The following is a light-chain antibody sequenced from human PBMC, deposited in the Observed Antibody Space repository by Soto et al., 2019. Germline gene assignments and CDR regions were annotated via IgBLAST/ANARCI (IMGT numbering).Light chain of an antibody. Sequence: EIVLTQSPGTLSLSPGERATLSCRASQSISTSYLAWYQQKPGQAPRLLIYGASTRATGIPDRFTGRGSGTDFRLTISRLEPEDFSVYYCQQYGISPRTFGQGTKVEIK. V-gene: IGKV3-20*01. J-gene: IGKJ1*01. CDR3: QQYGISPRT. CDR1: QSISTSY. CDR2: GAS.